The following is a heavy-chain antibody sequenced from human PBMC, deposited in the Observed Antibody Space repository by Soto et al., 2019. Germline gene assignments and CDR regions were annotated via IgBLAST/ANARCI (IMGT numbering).Heavy chain of an antibody. D-gene: IGHD2-15*01. J-gene: IGHJ4*02. CDR2: INPNGGNT. CDR3: ARESMGGSSFRREYFDF. Sequence: QVQLVQSGAEVKKPGSSVKVSCKASGGTFSSYAISWVRQAPGQGLEWMGGINPNGGNTHYVQKFQGRLTLTRDTSVSTVYMDLNSLTSDDTAIYYCARESMGGSSFRREYFDFWGQGTLVAV. V-gene: IGHV1-69*06. CDR1: GGTFSSYA.